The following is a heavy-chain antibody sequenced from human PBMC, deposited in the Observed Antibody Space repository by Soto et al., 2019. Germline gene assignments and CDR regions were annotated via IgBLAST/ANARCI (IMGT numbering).Heavy chain of an antibody. CDR3: AKRGESSTWPYYFDY. CDR2: VNPNSGGT. D-gene: IGHD6-13*01. V-gene: IGHV1-2*02. J-gene: IGHJ4*02. CDR1: GYTFTGYY. Sequence: ASVKVSCKASGYTFTGYYMHWVRQAPGQGLEWMGWVNPNSGGTNYAQKFQVRVTMTRDTSISTAYMELSRLRADDTAVYYCAKRGESSTWPYYFDYWGQGTLVTVSS.